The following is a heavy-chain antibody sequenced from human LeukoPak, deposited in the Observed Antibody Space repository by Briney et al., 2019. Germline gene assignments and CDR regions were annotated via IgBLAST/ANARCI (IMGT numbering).Heavy chain of an antibody. J-gene: IGHJ3*02. Sequence: ASVKVSCKASGGTFSSYAISWVRQAPGQGLEWMGGIIPIFGTANYAQKFQGRVTITADESTSTAYMELSSLRSEDTAVYYCARDPPLRTTVVTPGAFDIWGQGTMATVSS. CDR1: GGTFSSYA. D-gene: IGHD4-23*01. CDR3: ARDPPLRTTVVTPGAFDI. CDR2: IIPIFGTA. V-gene: IGHV1-69*13.